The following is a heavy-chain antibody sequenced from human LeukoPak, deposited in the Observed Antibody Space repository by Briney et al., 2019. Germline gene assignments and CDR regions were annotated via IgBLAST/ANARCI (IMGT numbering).Heavy chain of an antibody. CDR3: TTGGSYTRRSIDY. V-gene: IGHV3-15*01. J-gene: IGHJ4*02. CDR1: GFTSSNAW. CDR2: IKSKTDGETT. Sequence: GGSLRLSCTASGFTSSNAWMNWVRQAPGKGLEWVGRIKSKTDGETTDYAAPVIGRFTILRDDSKNTLYLQMNSLKTEDTAVYYCTTGGSYTRRSIDYWGQGTLVTVSS. D-gene: IGHD1-26*01.